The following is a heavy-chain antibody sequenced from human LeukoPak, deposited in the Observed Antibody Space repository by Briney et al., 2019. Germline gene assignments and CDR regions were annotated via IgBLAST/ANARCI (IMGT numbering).Heavy chain of an antibody. CDR3: ARRGVGTTTPFDY. V-gene: IGHV4-39*01. D-gene: IGHD1-26*01. Sequence: SGTLSLTCTVSRGSLSGISYYWGWASQPPGGGMGWIGSSYFGVNTYNYPPCKSHSPIPVAASKNQYSLKLSSVTAADTAVYYCARRGVGTTTPFDYWGQGTLVTVSS. CDR2: SYFGVNT. CDR1: RGSLSGISYY. J-gene: IGHJ4*02.